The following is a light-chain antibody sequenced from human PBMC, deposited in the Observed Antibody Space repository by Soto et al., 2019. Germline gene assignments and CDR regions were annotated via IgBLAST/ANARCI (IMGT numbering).Light chain of an antibody. Sequence: EIVLTQSPGTLSLSPGERATLSCRASQSVSSNYLAWYQQKPGQAPRLLIYGASTRATGIPDRFSGSGSGTDFTLTIRRLEHEDFAVYYCQQYANSPPTFGQGTKVEIK. CDR3: QQYANSPPT. J-gene: IGKJ1*01. V-gene: IGKV3-20*01. CDR1: QSVSSNY. CDR2: GAS.